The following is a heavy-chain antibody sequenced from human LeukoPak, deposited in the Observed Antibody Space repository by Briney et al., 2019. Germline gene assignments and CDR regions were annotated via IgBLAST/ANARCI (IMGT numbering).Heavy chain of an antibody. CDR2: IIPILGIA. D-gene: IGHD2-8*02. Sequence: ASVKVSCKASGGTFSSYTISWERQAPGQGLEWMGRIIPILGIANYAQKFQGRVTITADKSTSTAYMELSSLRSEDTAVYYRASDGVLDHWGQGTLVTVFS. CDR3: ASDGVLDH. CDR1: GGTFSSYT. J-gene: IGHJ4*02. V-gene: IGHV1-69*02.